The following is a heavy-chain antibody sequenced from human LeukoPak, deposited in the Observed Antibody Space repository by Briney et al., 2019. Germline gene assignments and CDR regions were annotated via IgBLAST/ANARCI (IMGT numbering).Heavy chain of an antibody. CDR3: ASSGRHDSSSEFDY. D-gene: IGHD6-6*01. CDR1: GGSISSYY. V-gene: IGHV4-59*01. Sequence: PSETLSLTCTVSGGSISSYYWSWIRQPPGKGLEWIGYIYYSGSTNYNPSLKSRVTISVDTSKNQFSLKLSSVTAADTAVYYCASSGRHDSSSEFDYWGQGTLVTVSS. CDR2: IYYSGST. J-gene: IGHJ4*02.